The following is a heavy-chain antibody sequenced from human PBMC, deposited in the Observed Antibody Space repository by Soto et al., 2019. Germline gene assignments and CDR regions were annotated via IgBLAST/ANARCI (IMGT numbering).Heavy chain of an antibody. CDR3: ARDFAPLSRALDI. CDR1: GFTFSSYA. CDR2: ISYDGSNK. J-gene: IGHJ3*02. V-gene: IGHV3-30-3*01. Sequence: PGGSLRLSCAASGFTFSSYAMHWVRQAPGKGLEWVAVISYDGSNKYYADSVKGRFTISRDNSKNTLYLQMNSLRAEDTAVYYCARDFAPLSRALDIWGQGTMVTVSS.